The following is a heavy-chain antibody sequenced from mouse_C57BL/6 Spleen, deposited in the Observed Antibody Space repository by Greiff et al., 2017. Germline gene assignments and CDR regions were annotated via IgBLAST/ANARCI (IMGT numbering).Heavy chain of an antibody. CDR2: IYPGSGST. J-gene: IGHJ1*03. CDR3: ARRGYDYDEGYFDV. D-gene: IGHD2-4*01. CDR1: GYTFTSYW. V-gene: IGHV1-55*01. Sequence: QVQLQQPGAELVKPGASVKMSCKASGYTFTSYWITWVKQRPGQGLEWIGDIYPGSGSTNYNEKFKSKATLTVDTSSGTAYMQLSSLTSEDSAVYYCARRGYDYDEGYFDVWGTGTTVTVSS.